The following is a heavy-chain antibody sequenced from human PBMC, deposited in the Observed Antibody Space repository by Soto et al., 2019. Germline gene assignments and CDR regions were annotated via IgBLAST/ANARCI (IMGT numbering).Heavy chain of an antibody. CDR1: GFTFRNYG. Sequence: ESGGGVVQPGRSLRLSCAASGFTFRNYGMHWVRQAPGKGLEWLAVIWYDGSNKYYADSVKGRFTISRDNSKNTLYLQMSSLRAEDTAVYYCARDVRSRRYDLWGQGTLVIVSS. CDR3: ARDVRSRRYDL. D-gene: IGHD3-10*02. V-gene: IGHV3-33*01. CDR2: IWYDGSNK. J-gene: IGHJ5*02.